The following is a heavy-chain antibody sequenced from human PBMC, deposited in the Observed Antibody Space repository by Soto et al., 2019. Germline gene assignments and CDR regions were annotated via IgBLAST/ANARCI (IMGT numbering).Heavy chain of an antibody. CDR3: TRDGDGRMTTKPYYYYGMDV. D-gene: IGHD2-21*02. Sequence: PSETLSLTCTVSGGSISGYYWSWIRQLPGKGLEWIGNVYYSGGAKYNPSVKRRVSISVDTSKNQFSLNLSSVTAADTAVYYCTRDGDGRMTTKPYYYYGMDVWGPGITVTVSS. CDR1: GGSISGYY. CDR2: VYYSGGA. V-gene: IGHV4-59*01. J-gene: IGHJ6*02.